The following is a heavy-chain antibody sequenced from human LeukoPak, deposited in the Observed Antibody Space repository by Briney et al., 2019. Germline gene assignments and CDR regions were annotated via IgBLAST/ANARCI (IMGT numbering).Heavy chain of an antibody. CDR1: GFTFSDYY. Sequence: GGSLRLSCAASGFTFSDYYMSWIRQAPGKGLEWVSYISSSSYTNYADSVKGRFTISRDNAKNSLYLQMNSLRAEDTAVYYCARRGRSMVRGVITTKYYFDYWGQGTLVTVSS. V-gene: IGHV3-11*06. J-gene: IGHJ4*02. CDR3: ARRGRSMVRGVITTKYYFDY. D-gene: IGHD3-10*01. CDR2: ISSSSYT.